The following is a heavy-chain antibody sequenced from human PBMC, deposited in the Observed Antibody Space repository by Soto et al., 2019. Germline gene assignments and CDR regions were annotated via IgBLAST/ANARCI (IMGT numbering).Heavy chain of an antibody. CDR3: ARGGYGMDV. Sequence: PSETLSLTCTVSGDSISYYYWSWIRQPPGKGLEWIGYVYYDGSTNYNPSLKSRVTMSIDTSKNQFSLKLSSVTAADTAVYYCARGGYGMDVWGQGTTVTVPS. CDR1: GDSISYYY. CDR2: VYYDGST. J-gene: IGHJ6*02. V-gene: IGHV4-59*01.